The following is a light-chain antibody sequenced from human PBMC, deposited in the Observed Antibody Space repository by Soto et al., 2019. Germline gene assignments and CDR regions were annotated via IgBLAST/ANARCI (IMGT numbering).Light chain of an antibody. CDR2: DAS. V-gene: IGKV3-11*01. J-gene: IGKJ1*01. CDR3: QPHSNWPRT. CDR1: QSVSNY. Sequence: ELVLTQSPATLSSSPGERATLSCRASQSVSNYLAWFQQKPGQAPRLLIYDASKRATGVPARFSGSGSWPDFTPTISSLEPEDFAVYYCQPHSNWPRTFGQGTKVEIK.